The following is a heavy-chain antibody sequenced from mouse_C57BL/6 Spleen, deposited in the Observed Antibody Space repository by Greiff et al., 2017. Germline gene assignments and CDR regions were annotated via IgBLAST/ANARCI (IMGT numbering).Heavy chain of an antibody. CDR1: GYTFTSYW. J-gene: IGHJ3*01. V-gene: IGHV1-69*01. CDR2: IDPSDSYT. D-gene: IGHD3-3*01. CDR3: ARTREGTPFAY. Sequence: QVQLQQPGAELVMPGASVKLSCKASGYTFTSYWMHWVKQRPGQGLEWIGEIDPSDSYTNYNQKFQGKSTLTVDKSSRTAYMQLSSLTTEESAVYYCARTREGTPFAYWGQGTLVTVSA.